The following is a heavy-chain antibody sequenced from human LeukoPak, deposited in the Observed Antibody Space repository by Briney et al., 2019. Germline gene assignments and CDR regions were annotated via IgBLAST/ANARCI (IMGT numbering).Heavy chain of an antibody. J-gene: IGHJ4*02. V-gene: IGHV1-8*01. CDR3: GRPLQRGSWAQRALDY. CDR1: GYTFTSYD. Sequence: ASVKVSCKASGYTFTSYDISWVRQATGQGLEWMGWMNPNSGNAGYAQRFQGRVTMTRNNSISTAYMELTSLRSEDTAVYYCGRPLQRGSWAQRALDYWGQGTLVTVSS. CDR2: MNPNSGNA. D-gene: IGHD3-10*01.